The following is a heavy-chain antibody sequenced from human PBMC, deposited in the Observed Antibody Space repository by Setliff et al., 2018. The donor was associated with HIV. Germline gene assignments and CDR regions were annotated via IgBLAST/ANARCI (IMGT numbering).Heavy chain of an antibody. D-gene: IGHD3-22*01. CDR2: VRPHSINR. Sequence: ASVKVSCKASGFTFSDYYIHWVRQAPGQGLEWMGWVRPHSINRYYAQKFQGRVTMYSDASIRTAYMERSGLTSDETAACYCARGGGGYYYVGAVDIWGQGTVVTVSS. CDR3: ARGGGGYYYVGAVDI. CDR1: GFTFSDYY. J-gene: IGHJ3*02. V-gene: IGHV1-2*02.